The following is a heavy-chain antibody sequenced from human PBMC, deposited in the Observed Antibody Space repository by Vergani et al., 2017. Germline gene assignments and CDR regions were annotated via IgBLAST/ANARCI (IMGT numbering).Heavy chain of an antibody. D-gene: IGHD3-16*02. CDR2: INAGNGNT. V-gene: IGHV1-3*01. CDR1: GYTFTSYA. Sequence: QVQLVQSGAEVKKPGASVKVSCKAFGYTFTSYAMHWVRQAPGQRLEWMGWINAGNGNTKYSQKFQGRVTITRDTSASTGYMELSSLRSEDTAVYYCAREGFYEYVWWSYRRRGGYYFDCWGQGTLVTVSS. J-gene: IGHJ4*02. CDR3: AREGFYEYVWWSYRRRGGYYFDC.